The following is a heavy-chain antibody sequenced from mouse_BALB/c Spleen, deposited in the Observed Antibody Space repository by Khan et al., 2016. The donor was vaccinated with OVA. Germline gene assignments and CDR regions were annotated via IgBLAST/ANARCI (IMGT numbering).Heavy chain of an antibody. CDR2: ISYSGST. V-gene: IGHV3-2*02. CDR1: GYSITSGYG. CDR3: ARTARIKY. J-gene: IGHJ2*01. D-gene: IGHD1-2*01. Sequence: EVKLEVSGPGLVKPSQSLSLTCTVTGYSITSGYGWNWIRQFPGNKLEWMGYISYSGSTQYNPSLKSRISITRDTSKNQFFLQLNSGTTEDTATYYCARTARIKYWGQGTTLTVSS.